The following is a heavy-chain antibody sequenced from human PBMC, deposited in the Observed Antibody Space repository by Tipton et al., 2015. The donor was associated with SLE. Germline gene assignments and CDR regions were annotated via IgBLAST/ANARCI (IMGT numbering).Heavy chain of an antibody. CDR2: IYYSGST. CDR3: ARAGDSRDFDGFDI. CDR1: GGSISSSSYY. J-gene: IGHJ3*02. Sequence: TLSLTCTVSGGSISSSSYYWGWIRQPPGKGLEWIGSIYYSGSTYYVPSLKSRVTISVDRSKNQFSLKLSSVTAADTAVYYCARAGDSRDFDGFDIWGQGTMVTVSS. V-gene: IGHV4-39*07. D-gene: IGHD6-13*01.